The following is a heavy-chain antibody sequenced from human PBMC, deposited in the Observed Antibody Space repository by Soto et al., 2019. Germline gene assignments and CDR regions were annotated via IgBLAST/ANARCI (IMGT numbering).Heavy chain of an antibody. D-gene: IGHD2-21*01. CDR1: GGSISTSRSY. V-gene: IGHV4-39*01. J-gene: IGHJ5*02. CDR2: IFYSGST. Sequence: SETLSLTCNVSGGSISTSRSYWAWIRQPPGKGLEWLANIFYSGSTYYNPSLASRVTVSVDTSKNEFSLKLRSVTAADTAVYYCARQPTTGDTDLWFDPWGQGXLVTVSS. CDR3: ARQPTTGDTDLWFDP.